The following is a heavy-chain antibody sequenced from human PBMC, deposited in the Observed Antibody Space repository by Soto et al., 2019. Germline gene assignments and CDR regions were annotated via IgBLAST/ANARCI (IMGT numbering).Heavy chain of an antibody. CDR1: GFTFSTYP. V-gene: IGHV3-23*01. Sequence: EAQLLEPGGGLVQPGGSLRLSCAASGFTFSTYPMSWVRQAPGKGLEWVSGISGSGISTYYTDSVKGRFTISRDNYKNTVFLQMNSLRDEDTAVYYCVKPPVITASYYYYDMDVWGQGTTVTVSS. D-gene: IGHD4-4*01. CDR2: ISGSGIST. CDR3: VKPPVITASYYYYDMDV. J-gene: IGHJ6*02.